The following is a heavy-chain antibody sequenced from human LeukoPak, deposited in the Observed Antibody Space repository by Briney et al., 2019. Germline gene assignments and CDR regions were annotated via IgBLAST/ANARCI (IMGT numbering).Heavy chain of an antibody. D-gene: IGHD3-10*01. V-gene: IGHV4-4*07. CDR3: ARGPSKTWFGDY. J-gene: IGHJ4*02. CDR2: IYISGST. Sequence: SETLSLTCTVSGGSISSYYWSWIRQPAGKGLEWIGRIYISGSTNYNPSLKSRVTMSVDTSKNQFSLKLSSVTAADTAVYYCARGPSKTWFGDYWGQGTLVTVSS. CDR1: GGSISSYY.